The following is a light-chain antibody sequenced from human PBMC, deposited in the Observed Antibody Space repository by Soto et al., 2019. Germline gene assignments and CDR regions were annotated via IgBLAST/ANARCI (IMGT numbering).Light chain of an antibody. CDR2: DVS. J-gene: IGLJ2*01. CDR1: SSDVGGYNY. Sequence: QSALTQPASVSGSPGQSITISGTGTSSDVGGYNYVSWYQKHPGTATKLMIYDVSNRPSGVSNRFSGSKSGNTASLTISGLQSEDEADYYCSSYTSSSTLLCVFSGGTKLTVL. V-gene: IGLV2-14*01. CDR3: SSYTSSSTLLCV.